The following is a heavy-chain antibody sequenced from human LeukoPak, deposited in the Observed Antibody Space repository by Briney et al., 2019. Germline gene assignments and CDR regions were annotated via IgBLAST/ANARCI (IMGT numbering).Heavy chain of an antibody. CDR2: INHSGST. CDR1: GGSFSGYY. Sequence: SKTLSLTCAVYGGSFSGYYWSWIRQPPGKGLEWIGEINHSGSTNYNPSLKSRVTISVDTSKNQFSLKLSSVTAADTAVYYCARTVVRGDQPEYYFDYWGQGTLVTVSS. D-gene: IGHD3-10*01. V-gene: IGHV4-34*01. J-gene: IGHJ4*02. CDR3: ARTVVRGDQPEYYFDY.